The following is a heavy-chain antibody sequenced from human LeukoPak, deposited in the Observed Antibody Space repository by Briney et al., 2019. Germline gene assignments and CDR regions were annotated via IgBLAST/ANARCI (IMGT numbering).Heavy chain of an antibody. V-gene: IGHV3-33*01. CDR1: GFTFSSYG. CDR3: VRGGANPNFAYMDV. D-gene: IGHD3-9*01. CDR2: IWNDASHD. Sequence: GGSLRLSCAASGFTFSSYGMHWVRQAPGKGLEWVAVIWNDASHDNYVDSVKGRFTISRDNTKNTLHLQMSSLTPEDTAVYFCVRGGANPNFAYMDVWGTGTTVTVSS. J-gene: IGHJ6*03.